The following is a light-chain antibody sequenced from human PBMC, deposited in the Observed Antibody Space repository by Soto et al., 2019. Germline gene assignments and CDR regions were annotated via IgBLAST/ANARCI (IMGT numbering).Light chain of an antibody. Sequence: EIVLTQSPDTLAVSPVQVANLSCWASQSVSINLAWYQQKPGQAPRLLIYGASTRATGIPARFSGSGSGTEFTLTISSLQSEDFAVYYCQQYNNWPRTFGQGTKVDIK. CDR3: QQYNNWPRT. V-gene: IGKV3-15*01. J-gene: IGKJ1*01. CDR2: GAS. CDR1: QSVSIN.